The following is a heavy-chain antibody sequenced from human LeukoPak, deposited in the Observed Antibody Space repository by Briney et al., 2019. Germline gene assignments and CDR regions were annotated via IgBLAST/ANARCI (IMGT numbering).Heavy chain of an antibody. CDR2: IYTSSSII. V-gene: IGHV3-48*04. J-gene: IGHJ4*02. CDR3: ARPRRDGYNYDFDF. Sequence: GGSLRLSCAASGFTFSTYSMNWVRQAPGKGLEWVSYIYTSSSIIYYADSVKGRFTISRDDAKNSLYLQMSSLRAEDTAVYYCARPRRDGYNYDFDFWGQGTLVTVSP. CDR1: GFTFSTYS. D-gene: IGHD5-24*01.